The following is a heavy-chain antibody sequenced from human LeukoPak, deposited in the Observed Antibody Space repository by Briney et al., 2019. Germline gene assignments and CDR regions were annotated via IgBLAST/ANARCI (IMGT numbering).Heavy chain of an antibody. D-gene: IGHD3-3*01. CDR2: FDPEDGET. Sequence: ASVKVSCKVSGYTLTELSMHWVRQAPGKGLEWMGGFDPEDGETIYAQKFQGRVTMTRNTSISTAYMELSSLRSEDTAVYYCARGRRFLEQNWFDPWGQGTLVTVSS. V-gene: IGHV1-24*01. CDR3: ARGRRFLEQNWFDP. CDR1: GYTLTELS. J-gene: IGHJ5*02.